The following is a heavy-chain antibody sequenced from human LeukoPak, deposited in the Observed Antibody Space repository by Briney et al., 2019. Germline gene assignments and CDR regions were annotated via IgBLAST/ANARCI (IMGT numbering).Heavy chain of an antibody. V-gene: IGHV3-23*01. Sequence: GGSLRLSCAASGFTFSNYAMSWVRQAPGKGLEWVSAINGSGGDTYYADSVKGRITISRDNSKNTLYLQMNSLRAEDTAVYYCTKVTSGYYYIYWGQGTLVTVSS. CDR2: INGSGGDT. CDR3: TKVTSGYYYIY. J-gene: IGHJ4*02. CDR1: GFTFSNYA. D-gene: IGHD2/OR15-2a*01.